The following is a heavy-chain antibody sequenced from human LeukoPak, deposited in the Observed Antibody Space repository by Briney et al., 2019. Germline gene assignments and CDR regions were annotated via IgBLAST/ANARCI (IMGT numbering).Heavy chain of an antibody. CDR3: AMGDIVVVVARY. Sequence: PGGSLRLSCAASGFTFSSYGTHWVRQAPGKGLEWVAFIRYDGSNKYYADSVKGRFTISRDNSKNTLYLQMNSLRAEDTAVYYCAMGDIVVVVARYWGQGTLVTVSS. CDR2: IRYDGSNK. CDR1: GFTFSSYG. V-gene: IGHV3-30*02. D-gene: IGHD2-15*01. J-gene: IGHJ4*02.